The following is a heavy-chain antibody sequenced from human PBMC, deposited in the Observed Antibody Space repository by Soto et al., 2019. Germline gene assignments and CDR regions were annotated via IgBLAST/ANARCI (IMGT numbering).Heavy chain of an antibody. V-gene: IGHV4-30-4*01. Sequence: PSETLSLTCTVSGGSISSGDYYWSWIRQPPGKGLEWIGYIYYSGSTYYNPSLRSRGTISVDTSKNQFSLKLSSVTAADTAVYYCATGFYSTPTDYWGQGTLVTVSS. J-gene: IGHJ4*02. CDR1: GGSISSGDYY. D-gene: IGHD6-13*01. CDR2: IYYSGST. CDR3: ATGFYSTPTDY.